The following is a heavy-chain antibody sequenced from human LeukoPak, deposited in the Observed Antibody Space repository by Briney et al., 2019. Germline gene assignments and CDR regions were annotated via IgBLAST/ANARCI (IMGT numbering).Heavy chain of an antibody. CDR2: INHSGST. J-gene: IGHJ6*03. CDR1: GGSLSDDY. Sequence: PSETLSLTCAVFGGSLSDDYWNCIRQSPGKGLEWIGGINHSGSTNYNPSLKSRVTISVDTSKNQFSLKLSSVTAADTAVYYCARGKKGYYYYYMDVWGKGTTVTVSS. CDR3: ARGKKGYYYYYMDV. V-gene: IGHV4-34*01.